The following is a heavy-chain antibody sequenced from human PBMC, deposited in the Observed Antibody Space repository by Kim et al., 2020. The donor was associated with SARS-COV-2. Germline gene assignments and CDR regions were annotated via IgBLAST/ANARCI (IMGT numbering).Heavy chain of an antibody. CDR2: IYPGDSDT. CDR1: GYSFTSYW. D-gene: IGHD3-22*01. J-gene: IGHJ6*02. V-gene: IGHV5-51*01. Sequence: GESLKISCKGSGYSFTSYWIGWVRQMPGKGLEWMGIIYPGDSDTRYSPSFQGQVTISADKSISTAYLQWSSLKASDTAMYYCARLADDSSGYYHGEFNYYYGMDVWGQGTTVTVSS. CDR3: ARLADDSSGYYHGEFNYYYGMDV.